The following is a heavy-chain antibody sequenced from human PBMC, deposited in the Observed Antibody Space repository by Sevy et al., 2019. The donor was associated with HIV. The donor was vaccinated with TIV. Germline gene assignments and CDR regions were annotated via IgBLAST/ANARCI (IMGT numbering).Heavy chain of an antibody. V-gene: IGHV3-23*01. Sequence: GGSLRLSCAASGFTFSSYAMSWVRQAPGKGLEWVSAISGSGGSTYYADSVKGRFTISRDNSKKTLYLQMNSLRAEDTAVYYCANSPDSSGYYQFDYWGQGTLVTVSS. CDR2: ISGSGGST. D-gene: IGHD3-22*01. CDR1: GFTFSSYA. CDR3: ANSPDSSGYYQFDY. J-gene: IGHJ4*02.